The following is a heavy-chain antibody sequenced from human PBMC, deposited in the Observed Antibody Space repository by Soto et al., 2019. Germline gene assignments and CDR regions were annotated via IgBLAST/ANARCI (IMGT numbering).Heavy chain of an antibody. D-gene: IGHD3-3*01. CDR3: ARDADYRDYWSGYALRYHVMDV. J-gene: IGHJ6*02. CDR1: GYTFTSYG. V-gene: IGHV1-18*01. CDR2: ISAYNGNT. Sequence: ASVKVSCKASGYTFTSYGISWVRQAPGQGLEWMGWISAYNGNTNYAQKLQGRVTMTTDTSTSTAYMELRSLRAEDTALYYCARDADYRDYWSGYALRYHVMDVWGQGTTVTVSS.